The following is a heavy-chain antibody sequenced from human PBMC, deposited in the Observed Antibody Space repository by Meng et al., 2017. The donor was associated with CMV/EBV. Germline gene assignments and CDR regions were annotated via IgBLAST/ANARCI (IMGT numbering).Heavy chain of an antibody. D-gene: IGHD2-21*02. J-gene: IGHJ4*02. CDR3: ARAPIFSGGDCSH. CDR2: ISGYNGQT. Sequence: VKLVQSGAEVKKPGASVKGSCKASGYTFSSYGISWVRQAPGQGLEWMGWISGYNGQTKYAQKFQGRVTMTTDTPTSTAYMELRSLRSDDTAVYYCARAPIFSGGDCSHWGQGTLVTVSS. V-gene: IGHV1-18*01. CDR1: GYTFSSYG.